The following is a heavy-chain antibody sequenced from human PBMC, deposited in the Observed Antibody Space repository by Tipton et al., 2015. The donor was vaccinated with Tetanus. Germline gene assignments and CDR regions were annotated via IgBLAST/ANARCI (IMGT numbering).Heavy chain of an antibody. D-gene: IGHD2-15*01. V-gene: IGHV5-51*01. CDR2: IYPGDSDT. Sequence: QLVQSGGEVKKPGESLKISCKGSGYIFTNYWIGWVRQKPGKGLERMGIIYPGDSDTRYSPYSQGQVTISVDKSINTAYLQWSSLKASDASMFCCAWAHCSDGVCNFDFWGQGALVTVAS. CDR1: GYIFTNYW. J-gene: IGHJ4*02. CDR3: AWAHCSDGVCNFDF.